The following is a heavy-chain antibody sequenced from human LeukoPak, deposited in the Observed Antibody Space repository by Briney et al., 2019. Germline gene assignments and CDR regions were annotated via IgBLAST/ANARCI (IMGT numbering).Heavy chain of an antibody. CDR1: GYTFTSYD. J-gene: IGHJ5*02. CDR2: MNPNSGNT. Sequence: ASVKVSCKASGYTFTSYDINWVRQATGQGLEWMGWMNPNSGNTGYAQKFQGRVTMTRNTSISTAYMELSSLRSEDTAVYYRARGHSSGAGDWFDPWGQGTLVTVSS. CDR3: ARGHSSGAGDWFDP. V-gene: IGHV1-8*01. D-gene: IGHD6-19*01.